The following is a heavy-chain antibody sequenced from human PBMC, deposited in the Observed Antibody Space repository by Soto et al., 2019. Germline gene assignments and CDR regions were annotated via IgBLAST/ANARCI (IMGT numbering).Heavy chain of an antibody. J-gene: IGHJ3*02. Sequence: ASLKVSCKSSGYPFTSYYIHWVRQAPGQGLEWMGIINPSGGSTSYAQKFQGRVTMTRDTSTSTVYMELSSLRSEDTAVYYCASSYVFGVAKDIWGQGTMVTVSS. V-gene: IGHV1-46*01. CDR3: ASSYVFGVAKDI. CDR1: GYPFTSYY. CDR2: INPSGGST. D-gene: IGHD3-3*01.